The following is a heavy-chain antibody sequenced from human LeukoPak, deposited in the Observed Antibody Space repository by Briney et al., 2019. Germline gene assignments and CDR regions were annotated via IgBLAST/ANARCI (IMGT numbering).Heavy chain of an antibody. D-gene: IGHD3-10*01. CDR1: GFTFSSYA. Sequence: GRSLRLSCAASGFTFSSYAMHWVRQAPGKGLEWVAVISYDGSNKYYADSVKGRFTISRDNSKNTLYLQMNSLRAEDTAVYYCARDFYGSVSLDYWGQGTLVTVSS. J-gene: IGHJ4*02. CDR3: ARDFYGSVSLDY. CDR2: ISYDGSNK. V-gene: IGHV3-30*04.